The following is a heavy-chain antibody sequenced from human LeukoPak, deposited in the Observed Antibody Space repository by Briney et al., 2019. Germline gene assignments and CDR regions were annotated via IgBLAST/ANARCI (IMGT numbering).Heavy chain of an antibody. D-gene: IGHD3-10*01. J-gene: IGHJ5*02. V-gene: IGHV3-11*01. Sequence: GGSLRLSCAASGFTLNDYYMSWIHQAPGKGLELIAYIIYSGTSYADSVKSRFTISRDNAESSLYLQMNSLRVEDTALYYCAGGYGSGSFSAWGQGTLVTVSS. CDR1: GFTLNDYY. CDR2: IIYSGT. CDR3: AGGYGSGSFSA.